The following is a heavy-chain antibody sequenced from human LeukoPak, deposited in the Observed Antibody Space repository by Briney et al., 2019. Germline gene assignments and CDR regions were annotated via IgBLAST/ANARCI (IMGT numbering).Heavy chain of an antibody. V-gene: IGHV3-43D*03. J-gene: IGHJ4*02. CDR1: GFTFDDYS. CDR3: AKGPYCSSTSCEYYFDY. Sequence: GGSLRISFAASGFTFDDYSIHLVRQAPGKGLGWVFLFCLDGGSTYYADSVKGRFTISRDNSKNSLYLQMNSLRAEDTALYYCAKGPYCSSTSCEYYFDYWGQGTLVTVSS. CDR2: FCLDGGST. D-gene: IGHD2-2*01.